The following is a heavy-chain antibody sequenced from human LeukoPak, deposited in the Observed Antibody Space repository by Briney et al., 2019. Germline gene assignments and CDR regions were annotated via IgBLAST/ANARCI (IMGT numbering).Heavy chain of an antibody. V-gene: IGHV4-31*03. J-gene: IGHJ5*02. CDR3: AREGCSSTSCYLPFDP. CDR2: IHYSGST. Sequence: SETLSLTCTVSGGSISSGGYYWSWIRQHLGKDLEWIGYIHYSGSTYYNPSLKSRVIISVDTSKNQFSLKLSSVTAADTAVYYCAREGCSSTSCYLPFDPWGQGTLVIVSS. D-gene: IGHD2-2*01. CDR1: GGSISSGGYY.